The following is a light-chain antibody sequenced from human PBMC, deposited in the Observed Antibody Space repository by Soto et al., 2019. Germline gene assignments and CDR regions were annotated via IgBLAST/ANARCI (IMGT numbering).Light chain of an antibody. CDR3: QQYNSSPPEFT. V-gene: IGKV3-20*01. CDR1: QSISSSY. J-gene: IGKJ3*01. Sequence: EIVLTQSPGTLSVSPGERVTLSCRARQSISSSYLAWYQQRPGQAPRLLIFGASYRATGIPDRFSGSGSGTDFTLTISRLEPEDFAVYYCQQYNSSPPEFTFGPGTKVDSK. CDR2: GAS.